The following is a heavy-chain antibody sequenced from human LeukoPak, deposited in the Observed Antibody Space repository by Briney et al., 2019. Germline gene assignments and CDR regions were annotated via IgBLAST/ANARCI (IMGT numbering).Heavy chain of an antibody. CDR1: GGSISSYY. CDR2: IYYSGST. Sequence: SETLSLTCTVPGGSISSYYWSWIRQPPGKGLEWIGYIYYSGSTNYNPSLKSRVTISVDTSKNQFSLKLSSVTAADTAVYYCARADGAPYDFWSGYQVYYFDYWGQGTLVTVSS. D-gene: IGHD3-3*01. J-gene: IGHJ4*02. CDR3: ARADGAPYDFWSGYQVYYFDY. V-gene: IGHV4-59*01.